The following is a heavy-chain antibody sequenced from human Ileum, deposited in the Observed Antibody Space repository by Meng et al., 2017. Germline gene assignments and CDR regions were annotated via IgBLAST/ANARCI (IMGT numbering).Heavy chain of an antibody. CDR3: AAIISMKVD. Sequence: VQLLESGGGVVQHGRSLRLSCAASGFTVSTYDLHWVRQVPGKGLEWVALIAYDGSNKYYADSVKGRFIISRDNSKSTLYLQMNSLRVEDTAVYYCAAIISMKVDWGQGTLVTVSS. D-gene: IGHD3-22*01. V-gene: IGHV3-30-3*01. CDR1: GFTVSTYD. CDR2: IAYDGSNK. J-gene: IGHJ4*02.